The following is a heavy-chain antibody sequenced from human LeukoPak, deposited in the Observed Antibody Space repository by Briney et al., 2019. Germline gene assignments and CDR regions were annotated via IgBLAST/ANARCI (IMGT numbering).Heavy chain of an antibody. CDR3: AKLVGATGDDY. CDR1: GFTVSSNY. V-gene: IGHV3-43*01. J-gene: IGHJ4*02. Sequence: GGSLRLSCAASGFTVSSNYMSWVRQAPGKGLEWVSLISWDGGSTYYADSVKGRFTISRDNSKNSLYLQMNSLRTEDTALYYCAKLVGATGDDYWGQGTLVTVSS. CDR2: ISWDGGST. D-gene: IGHD1-26*01.